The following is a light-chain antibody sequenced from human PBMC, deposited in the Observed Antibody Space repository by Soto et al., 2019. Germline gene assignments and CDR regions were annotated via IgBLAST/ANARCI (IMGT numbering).Light chain of an antibody. J-gene: IGLJ3*02. CDR2: EVS. CDR3: SSYAGSNNPPGV. Sequence: QSVLTQPPSASGSPGQSVTISCTGTSSDVGGYNYVSWYQQHPGKAPKLMIYEVSKRPSGVPDRFSGSKSGNTASLTVSGLQAEDEADYYCSSYAGSNNPPGVFGGGTKLTVL. V-gene: IGLV2-8*01. CDR1: SSDVGGYNY.